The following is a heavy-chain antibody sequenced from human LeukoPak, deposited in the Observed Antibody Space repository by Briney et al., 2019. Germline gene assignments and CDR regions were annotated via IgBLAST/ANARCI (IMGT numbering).Heavy chain of an antibody. V-gene: IGHV1-2*02. Sequence: ASVKVSCKASGYTFTGYYMHWVRQAPGQGLEWMGWINPDSGGTNYAQKLQGRVTMTTDTSTSTAYMELRSLRSEDTAVYYCATSLPSSGWYSYAFDIWGQGTMVTVPS. CDR1: GYTFTGYY. CDR3: ATSLPSSGWYSYAFDI. D-gene: IGHD6-19*01. J-gene: IGHJ3*02. CDR2: INPDSGGT.